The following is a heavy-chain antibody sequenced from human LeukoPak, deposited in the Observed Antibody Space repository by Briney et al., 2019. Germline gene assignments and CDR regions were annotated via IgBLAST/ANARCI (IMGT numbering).Heavy chain of an antibody. CDR1: GFTFSSYE. CDR3: ARDSRDTFDY. CDR2: ISSSGSTI. Sequence: GGSLRLSCAASGFTFSSYEMNWVRPAPGKGLEWVSYISSSGSTIYYADSVKGRFTISRDNAKNLLYLQMNSLRAEDTAVYYCARDSRDTFDYWGQGTLVTVSS. V-gene: IGHV3-48*03. J-gene: IGHJ4*02. D-gene: IGHD5-18*01.